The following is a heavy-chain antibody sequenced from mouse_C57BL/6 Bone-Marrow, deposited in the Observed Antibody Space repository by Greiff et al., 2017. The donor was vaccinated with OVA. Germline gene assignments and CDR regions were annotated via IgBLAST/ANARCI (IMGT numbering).Heavy chain of an antibody. J-gene: IGHJ2*01. CDR1: GFNIKDDY. Sequence: VQLQQSGAELVRPGASVKLSCTASGFNIKDDYMHWVKQRPEQGLEWIGWIDPENGDPEYASKFQGKATITADTSSNTAYLQLSSLTSEDTAVYYCTTGRRNYFDYWGQGTTLTVSS. CDR3: TTGRRNYFDY. V-gene: IGHV14-4*01. CDR2: IDPENGDP.